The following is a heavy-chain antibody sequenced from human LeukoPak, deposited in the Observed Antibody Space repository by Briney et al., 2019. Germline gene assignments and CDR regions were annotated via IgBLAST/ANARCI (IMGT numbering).Heavy chain of an antibody. CDR1: SYTFTNYD. CDR2: ISPYNGNT. CDR3: ARPSDSSGCDAFDI. V-gene: IGHV1-18*01. J-gene: IGHJ3*02. D-gene: IGHD3-22*01. Sequence: ASVKVSCKASSYTFTNYDINWVRQAPGQGLEWMGGISPYNGNTDYAQKLQGRVTMTTDTSTSTAYMELRSLRSDDTAVYYCARPSDSSGCDAFDIWGQGTMVIVSS.